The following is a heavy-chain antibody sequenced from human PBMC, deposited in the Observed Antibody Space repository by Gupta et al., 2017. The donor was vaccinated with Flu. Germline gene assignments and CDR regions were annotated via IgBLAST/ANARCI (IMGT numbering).Heavy chain of an antibody. CDR3: ARVGTVVKGALDL. D-gene: IGHD1-26*01. V-gene: IGHV1-2*02. CDR2: INPDIGST. CDR1: GDTLTGYY. Sequence: QVQLVQSGAEVKKPGASVKVSCKASGDTLTGYYLHWVRQAPGQGLEWMGWINPDIGSTNYAQKFQGRVIMTRDTSINTAYMDLTSLKSDDTAVYYCARVGTVVKGALDLWGQETPVTVS. J-gene: IGHJ5*02.